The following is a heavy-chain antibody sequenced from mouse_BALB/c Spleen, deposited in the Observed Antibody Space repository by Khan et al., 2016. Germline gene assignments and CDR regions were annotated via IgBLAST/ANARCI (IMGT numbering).Heavy chain of an antibody. Sequence: QVQLKQSGAELVRPGASVTLSCKASGYTFTDYEMHWVKQTPVHGLEWIGAIDPETGGTAYNQKFKGKATLTADKSSSTAYMELRRLTSEYSAVYYCTSGNYYSNSGDWFFDVWGAGTAITVSS. CDR2: IDPETGGT. D-gene: IGHD2-5*01. V-gene: IGHV1-15*01. CDR1: GYTFTDYE. J-gene: IGHJ1*01. CDR3: TSGNYYSNSGDWFFDV.